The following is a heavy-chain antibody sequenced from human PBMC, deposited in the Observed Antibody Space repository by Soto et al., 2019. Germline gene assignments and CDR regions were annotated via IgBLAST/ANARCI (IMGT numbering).Heavy chain of an antibody. CDR1: GFTFSSYG. CDR3: AKPVGYSSGWFDY. J-gene: IGHJ4*02. D-gene: IGHD6-19*01. CDR2: ISYDGSNE. V-gene: IGHV3-30*18. Sequence: QVQLVESGGGVVQPGRSLRLSCAASGFTFSSYGMHWVHQAPGKGLEWVSFISYDGSNEFYGDSVQGRFTVFRDNSKNTLYLQMNSLRAEDTAVYYCAKPVGYSSGWFDYWGQGTLLTVSS.